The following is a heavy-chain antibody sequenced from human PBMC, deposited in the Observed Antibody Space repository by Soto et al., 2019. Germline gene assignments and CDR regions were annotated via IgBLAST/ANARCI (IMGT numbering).Heavy chain of an antibody. CDR1: GFTFSSYA. J-gene: IGHJ4*02. V-gene: IGHV3-23*01. CDR3: AKEASVVVTAITFDY. CDR2: ISGSGGGT. Sequence: GGSLRLSCAASGFTFSSYAMSWVRQAPGKGLEWVSAISGSGGGTYYADSVKGRFTISRDTSRNTLYLQVNSLRAEDTAVYYCAKEASVVVTAITFDYWGQGTLVTVSS. D-gene: IGHD2-21*02.